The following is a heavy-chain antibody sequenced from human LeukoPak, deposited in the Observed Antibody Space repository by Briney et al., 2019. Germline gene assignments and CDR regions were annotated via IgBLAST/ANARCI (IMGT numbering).Heavy chain of an antibody. CDR3: ARREYSSSSAFDY. V-gene: IGHV4-39*01. D-gene: IGHD6-6*01. J-gene: IGHJ4*02. CDR1: GGSISSSSYY. Sequence: PSETLSLTCTVSGGSISSSSYYWGWIRQPPGKGLEWIGSIYYSGSTYYNPSLKSRVTISVDTSKNQFSLKLSSVTAADTAVYYCARREYSSSSAFDYWGQGTLVTASS. CDR2: IYYSGST.